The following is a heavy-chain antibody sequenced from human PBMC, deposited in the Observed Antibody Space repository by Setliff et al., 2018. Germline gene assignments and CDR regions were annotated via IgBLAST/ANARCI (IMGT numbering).Heavy chain of an antibody. CDR1: GYFVSSGYN. J-gene: IGHJ4*02. V-gene: IGHV4-38-2*02. CDR2: VYLTGST. CDR3: ARGHTKNYCGGDFFDF. Sequence: PSETLSLTCTVSGYFVSSGYNWGWIRQAPGKGLEWIATVYLTGSTYYNPSLKSRVTISVDTSKNQFSLKLSSVTAADTAVYYCARGHTKNYCGGDFFDFWGQGSLVTVSS. D-gene: IGHD1-7*01.